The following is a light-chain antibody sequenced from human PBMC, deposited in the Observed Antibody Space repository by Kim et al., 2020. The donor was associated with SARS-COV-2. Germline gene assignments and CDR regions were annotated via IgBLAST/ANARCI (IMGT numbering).Light chain of an antibody. V-gene: IGLV3-1*01. J-gene: IGLJ3*02. CDR3: QAWDSSTFWV. Sequence: SYELTQPPSVSVSPGQTASITCPGDKLGDKYACWYQQKPGQSPVLVIYQDTKRPSGIPERFSGSNSGNTATLTISGTQAMDEADYYCQAWDSSTFWVFGGGTKLTVL. CDR2: QDT. CDR1: KLGDKY.